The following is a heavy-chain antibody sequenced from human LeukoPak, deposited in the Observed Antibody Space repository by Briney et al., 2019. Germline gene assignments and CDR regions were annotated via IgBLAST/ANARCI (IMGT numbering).Heavy chain of an antibody. Sequence: PGGSLRLSCAASGFTFSSYSMNWVRWAPGKGLEWVSYISSSSSTMYYADSVKGRFTISRDNAKNSLYLQMNSLRAEDTAVYYCAGLGELAAYYYYYMDVWGKGTTVTVSS. CDR2: ISSSSSTM. CDR3: AGLGELAAYYYYYMDV. J-gene: IGHJ6*03. V-gene: IGHV3-48*01. D-gene: IGHD1-1*01. CDR1: GFTFSSYS.